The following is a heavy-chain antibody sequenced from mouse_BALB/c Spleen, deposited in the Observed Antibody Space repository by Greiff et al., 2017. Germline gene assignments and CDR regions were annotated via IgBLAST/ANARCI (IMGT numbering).Heavy chain of an antibody. V-gene: IGHV1S137*01. CDR1: GYTFTDYA. CDR3: ARLGNYGDGFAY. CDR2: ISTYYGDA. D-gene: IGHD2-1*01. J-gene: IGHJ3*01. Sequence: VKLMESGAELVRPGVSVKISCKGSGYTFTDYAMHWVKQSHAKSLEWIGVISTYYGDASYNQKFKGKATMTVDKSSSTAYMELARLTSEDSAIYYCARLGNYGDGFAYWGQGTLVTVSA.